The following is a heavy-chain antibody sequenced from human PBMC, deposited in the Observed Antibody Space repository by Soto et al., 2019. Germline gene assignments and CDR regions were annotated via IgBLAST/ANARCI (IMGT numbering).Heavy chain of an antibody. D-gene: IGHD6-13*01. CDR1: GGSISSGSYY. J-gene: IGHJ6*03. CDR3: ARAGAAAGTFYYYYMDV. Sequence: QVQLQESGPGLVKPSQTLSLTCTVSGGSISSGSYYWSWIRQHPGKGLEWIGYIYYSGSTYYNPSLKSRATISVDTSKNQFSLKLSSVTAADTAVYYCARAGAAAGTFYYYYMDVWGKGTTVTVSS. CDR2: IYYSGST. V-gene: IGHV4-31*03.